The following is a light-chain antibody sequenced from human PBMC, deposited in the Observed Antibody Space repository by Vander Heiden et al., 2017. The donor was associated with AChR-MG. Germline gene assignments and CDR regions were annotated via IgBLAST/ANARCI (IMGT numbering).Light chain of an antibody. CDR1: QSVSSN. J-gene: IGKJ1*01. Sequence: PATLSVSPGERATPPCRASQSVSSNLAWYQQKPGQAPRLLIYGASTRATGIPARFSGSGSGTEFTLTISSLQSEDFAVYYCQQDNNWPGTFGQGTKVEIK. V-gene: IGKV3-15*01. CDR2: GAS. CDR3: QQDNNWPGT.